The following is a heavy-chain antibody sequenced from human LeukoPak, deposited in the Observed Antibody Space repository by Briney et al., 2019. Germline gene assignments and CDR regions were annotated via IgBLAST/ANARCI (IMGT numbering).Heavy chain of an antibody. CDR3: ARGITFGGVIVKDNWFDP. D-gene: IGHD3-16*02. J-gene: IGHJ5*02. V-gene: IGHV4-30-2*01. CDR1: GGSISSGGYS. CDR2: IYHSGST. Sequence: SETLSLTCAVSGGSISSGGYSWSWIRQPPGKGLEWIGYIYHSGSTYYNPSLKSRVTISVDRSKNQFSLKPSSVTAADTAVYYCARGITFGGVIVKDNWFDPWGQGTLVTVSS.